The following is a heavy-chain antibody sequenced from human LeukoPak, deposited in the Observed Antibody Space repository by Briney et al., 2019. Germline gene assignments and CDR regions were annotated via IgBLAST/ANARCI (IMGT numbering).Heavy chain of an antibody. D-gene: IGHD6-19*01. CDR2: ISGSGGST. V-gene: IGHV3-23*01. Sequence: PGGSLRLSCAASGFTVSSNYMTWVRQAPGKGLEWVSAISGSGGSTYYADSVKGRFTISRDNSKNTLYLQMNSLRAEDTAVYYCAITGIAVAGYYFDYWGQGTLVTVSS. CDR1: GFTVSSNY. J-gene: IGHJ4*02. CDR3: AITGIAVAGYYFDY.